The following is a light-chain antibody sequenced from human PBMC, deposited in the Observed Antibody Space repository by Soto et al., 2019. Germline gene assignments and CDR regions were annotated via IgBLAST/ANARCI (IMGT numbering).Light chain of an antibody. V-gene: IGLV1-47*01. CDR3: AAWDDSLSGHVV. CDR1: SSNIGSNY. J-gene: IGLJ2*01. Sequence: QSVLTQPPSASGTPGQRVTLSCSGSSSNIGSNYVYWYQQLPGTAPKLLIYRNNQRPSGVPDRFSGSKSGTSASLAISGLRSEDEADYYCAAWDDSLSGHVVFGGGTQLTVL. CDR2: RNN.